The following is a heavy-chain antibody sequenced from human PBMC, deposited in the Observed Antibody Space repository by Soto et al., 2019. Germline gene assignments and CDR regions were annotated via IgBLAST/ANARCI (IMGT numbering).Heavy chain of an antibody. CDR2: IYYSGST. V-gene: IGHV4-59*08. CDR1: GGSIDTYY. CDR3: ARLGGYYQSLDT. J-gene: IGHJ5*02. D-gene: IGHD3-3*01. Sequence: QVQLQESGPGLVKASETLSLTCTVSGGSIDTYYWSWIRQPPGKGLQWIGYIYYSGSTTYSPSLKGRGTVSVDRSKNQFSLKLTSVTAAATAVYYCARLGGYYQSLDTWGQGTLVTVSS.